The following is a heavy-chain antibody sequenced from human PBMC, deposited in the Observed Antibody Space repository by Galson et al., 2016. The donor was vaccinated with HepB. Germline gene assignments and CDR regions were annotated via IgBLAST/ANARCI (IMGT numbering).Heavy chain of an antibody. CDR2: INSDGTIS. J-gene: IGHJ5*02. CDR1: GFAFSSHW. V-gene: IGHV3-74*01. CDR3: VRDHSVVPTTAYNWFDP. D-gene: IGHD4-23*01. Sequence: LRLSCAASGFAFSSHWMHWVRQDLGKGLVWVSRINSDGTISNYADSVKGRFTISRDHAKNTLYLQMDSLRAEDTAVYFCVRDHSVVPTTAYNWFDPWGRGTLVTVSS.